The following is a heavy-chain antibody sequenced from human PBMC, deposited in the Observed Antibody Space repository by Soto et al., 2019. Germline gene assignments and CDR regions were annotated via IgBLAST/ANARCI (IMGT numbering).Heavy chain of an antibody. CDR2: IWYDGSNK. CDR3: SRTYYYDSSGYPSGMDV. V-gene: IGHV3-33*01. J-gene: IGHJ6*02. CDR1: GFTFSSYG. Sequence: GGSLRLSCAASGFTFSSYGMHWVRQAPGKGLEWVAVIWYDGSNKYYADSVKGRFTISRDNSKNTLYLQMNSLRAEDTAVYYCSRTYYYDSSGYPSGMDVWGQGTTVTVSS. D-gene: IGHD3-22*01.